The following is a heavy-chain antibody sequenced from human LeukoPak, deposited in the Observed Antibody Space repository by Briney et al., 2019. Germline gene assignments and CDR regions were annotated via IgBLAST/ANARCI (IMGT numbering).Heavy chain of an antibody. CDR3: TKAFLTFGGVIVSDYYYMDV. CDR2: IRSKAYGGTT. CDR1: GFTFGDYA. J-gene: IGHJ6*03. V-gene: IGHV3-49*04. D-gene: IGHD3-16*02. Sequence: GGSLRLSCTASGFTFGDYAMSWVRQAPGKGLEWVGFIRSKAYGGTTEYAASVKGRFTISRDDSKSIAYLQMNSLKTEDTAVYYCTKAFLTFGGVIVSDYYYMDVWGKGTTVTISS.